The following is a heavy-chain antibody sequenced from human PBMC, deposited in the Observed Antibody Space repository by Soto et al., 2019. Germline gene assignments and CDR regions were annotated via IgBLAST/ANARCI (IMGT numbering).Heavy chain of an antibody. J-gene: IGHJ4*02. V-gene: IGHV3-30*18. CDR2: ISYDGSNK. Sequence: GGSLRLSCAASGLTFSSYGMHGVRQAPGKGLEWVAVISYDGSNKYYADSVKGRFTISRDNSKNTLYLQMKSLRAKDTAVYYSAKPAPYSSSGYTYGGQGPLVTVSS. CDR1: GLTFSSYG. CDR3: AKPAPYSSSGYTY. D-gene: IGHD6-13*01.